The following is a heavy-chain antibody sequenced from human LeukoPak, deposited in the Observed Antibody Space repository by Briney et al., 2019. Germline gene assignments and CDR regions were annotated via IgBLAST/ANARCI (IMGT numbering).Heavy chain of an antibody. Sequence: ASVKVSCNASGYTFTIYGYSWMRQAPGQGLELMGWISAYHGNTNYSQKLPGRGSITTDTSTSKAYMELRRLGSEDTGVYYCARDMKCAWYSSGWYAYFDYWGQGTLVTVSS. D-gene: IGHD6-19*01. CDR2: ISAYHGNT. CDR1: GYTFTIYG. V-gene: IGHV1-18*01. CDR3: ARDMKCAWYSSGWYAYFDY. J-gene: IGHJ4*02.